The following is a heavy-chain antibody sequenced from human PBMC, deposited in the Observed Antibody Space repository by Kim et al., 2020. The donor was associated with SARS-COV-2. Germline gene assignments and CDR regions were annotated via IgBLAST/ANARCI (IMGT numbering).Heavy chain of an antibody. D-gene: IGHD5-12*01. CDR1: GLSFSDSY. CDR3: ARSGNGYNAFGI. CDR2: ISTRGESI. V-gene: IGHV3-11*01. J-gene: IGHJ4*02. Sequence: GGSRRLSCAASGLSFSDSYMNWVRQAPGKGLEWLSFISTRGESIFYADSVEGRFTISRDNAKNSLYLQMNYLRDEDTAVYYCARSGNGYNAFGIWGQGVLVPVSS.